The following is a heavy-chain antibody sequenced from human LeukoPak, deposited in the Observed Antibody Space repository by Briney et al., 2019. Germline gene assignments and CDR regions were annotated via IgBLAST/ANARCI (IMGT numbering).Heavy chain of an antibody. CDR3: ARQGILAVAGRVNLDY. D-gene: IGHD6-19*01. Sequence: GESLKISCKCSGYHFASYWIGWVRQMPGKGLEWMGIVYPGDSDTRYSPSFQGHVTISADKSISTAYLQWSSLKASDTAMYYCARQGILAVAGRVNLDYWGQGTLVTVSS. V-gene: IGHV5-51*01. CDR1: GYHFASYW. CDR2: VYPGDSDT. J-gene: IGHJ4*02.